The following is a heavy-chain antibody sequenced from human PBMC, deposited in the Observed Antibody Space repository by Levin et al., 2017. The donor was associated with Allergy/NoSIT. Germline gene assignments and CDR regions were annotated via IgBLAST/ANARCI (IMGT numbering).Heavy chain of an antibody. V-gene: IGHV3-9*01. J-gene: IGHJ4*02. CDR3: AKGVCSTTSCYFDY. Sequence: SLKISCAASGFTFDDYAMHWVRLAPGKGLEWVSGISWNGDSIGYADSLKGRFAISRDNAKNSLFLQVNSLRVEDTALYYCAKGVCSTTSCYFDYWGQGTLVTVSS. CDR1: GFTFDDYA. D-gene: IGHD2-2*01. CDR2: ISWNGDSI.